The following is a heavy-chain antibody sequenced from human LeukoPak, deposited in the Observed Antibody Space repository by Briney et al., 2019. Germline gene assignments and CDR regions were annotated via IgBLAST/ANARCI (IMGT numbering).Heavy chain of an antibody. J-gene: IGHJ4*02. V-gene: IGHV1-69*04. Sequence: ASVEVSCKASGGTFSSYAISWVRQAPGQGLEWMGRIIPIFGIANYAQKFQGRVTITADKSTSTAYMELSSPRSEDTAVYYCARPRYCSSTSCSFDYWGQGTLVTVSS. CDR3: ARPRYCSSTSCSFDY. CDR1: GGTFSSYA. D-gene: IGHD2-2*01. CDR2: IIPIFGIA.